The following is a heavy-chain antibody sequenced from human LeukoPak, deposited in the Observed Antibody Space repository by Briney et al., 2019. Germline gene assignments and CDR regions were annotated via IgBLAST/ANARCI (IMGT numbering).Heavy chain of an antibody. CDR3: ATYRQVLLPFES. D-gene: IGHD2-8*02. V-gene: IGHV3-23*01. Sequence: GGSLRLSCAASGFTFSSFEMNWVRQAPGKGLEWVSAISGSGARTYYADSVKGRFTISRDNSKSTLSLQMNSLRAEDTAIYYCATYRQVLLPFESWGQGTLVTVSS. J-gene: IGHJ4*02. CDR1: GFTFSSFE. CDR2: ISGSGART.